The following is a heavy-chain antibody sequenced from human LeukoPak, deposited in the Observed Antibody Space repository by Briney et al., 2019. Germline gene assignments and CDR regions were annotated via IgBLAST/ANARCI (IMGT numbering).Heavy chain of an antibody. Sequence: GGSLRLSCVASGFTFSSYWMSWVRQAPGKGLEWVGFIRSKAYGGTTEYAASVKGRFTISRDDSKSIAYLQMNSLKNEDTAVYYCTRDLPYYYDSSGYSGYWGQGTLVTVSS. D-gene: IGHD3-22*01. J-gene: IGHJ4*02. CDR3: TRDLPYYYDSSGYSGY. CDR2: IRSKAYGGTT. CDR1: GFTFSSYW. V-gene: IGHV3-49*04.